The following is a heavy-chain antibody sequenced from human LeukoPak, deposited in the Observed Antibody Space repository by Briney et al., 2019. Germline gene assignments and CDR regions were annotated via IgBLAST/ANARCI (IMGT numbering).Heavy chain of an antibody. J-gene: IGHJ4*02. CDR1: GFIFDDHA. Sequence: GGSLTLSCAASGFIFDDHAMHWLRQAPGKGLEWVSGISWDSGDIGYADSVKGRFTISRDNAKNSLYLQMNSLRAEDTALYYCAKDETGYPNYYFDYWGQGTLVTVSS. CDR3: AKDETGYPNYYFDY. V-gene: IGHV3-9*01. D-gene: IGHD7-27*01. CDR2: ISWDSGDI.